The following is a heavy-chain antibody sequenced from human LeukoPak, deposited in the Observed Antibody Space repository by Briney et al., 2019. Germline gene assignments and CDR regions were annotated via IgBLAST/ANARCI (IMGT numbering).Heavy chain of an antibody. V-gene: IGHV3-23*01. CDR1: GFTFRNYA. Sequence: GGSLRLPCAASGFTFRNYAMSWVRQAPGKGLEWVSGIDPSGTYTYYADSVKGRFTISRDNSKNTLHLQLNSLRAEDTAAYYCAKGPERSDRGYSDYWGQGTLVTVSS. CDR3: AKGPERSDRGYSDY. CDR2: IDPSGTYT. J-gene: IGHJ4*02. D-gene: IGHD1-14*01.